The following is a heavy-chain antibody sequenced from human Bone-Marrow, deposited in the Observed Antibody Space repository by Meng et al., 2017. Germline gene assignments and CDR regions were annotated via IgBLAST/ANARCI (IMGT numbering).Heavy chain of an antibody. Sequence: GESLKISCAASGFTFSDYYMSWIRQAPGKGLEWVSYISSSGSTIYYADSVKGRFTISRDNAKNSLYLQMNSLRAEDTAVYYCATRNYGSGHRVDYWGQGTRVTVSS. CDR3: ATRNYGSGHRVDY. V-gene: IGHV3-11*04. CDR1: GFTFSDYY. D-gene: IGHD3-10*01. CDR2: ISSSGSTI. J-gene: IGHJ4*02.